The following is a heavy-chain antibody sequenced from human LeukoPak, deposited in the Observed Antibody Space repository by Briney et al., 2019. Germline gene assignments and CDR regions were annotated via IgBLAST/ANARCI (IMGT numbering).Heavy chain of an antibody. CDR3: ARGEERGSGTVHFDY. J-gene: IGHJ4*02. D-gene: IGHD3-10*01. CDR1: GGSISNNNW. Sequence: SEPLSLTCAVSGGSISNNNWWSWARQPPGMGLEWIGVIYHSGSTNYNPSLKTRVTMSVDRAKNQCSLKLSSVTAADTAVYYCARGEERGSGTVHFDYWGQGTLVTVSS. V-gene: IGHV4-4*02. CDR2: IYHSGST.